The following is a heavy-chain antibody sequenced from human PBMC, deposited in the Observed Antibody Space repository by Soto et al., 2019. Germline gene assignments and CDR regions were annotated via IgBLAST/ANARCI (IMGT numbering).Heavy chain of an antibody. CDR3: ATAGYCGGDCYSGNWFDP. Sequence: ASVKVSCKVSGYTLTELSMHWVRQAPGKGLEWMGGFDPEDGETIYAQKFQGRGTMTEDTSTDTAYMELSSLRSEDTAVYYCATAGYCGGDCYSGNWFDPWGQGTLVTVSS. CDR2: FDPEDGET. CDR1: GYTLTELS. D-gene: IGHD2-21*01. V-gene: IGHV1-24*01. J-gene: IGHJ5*02.